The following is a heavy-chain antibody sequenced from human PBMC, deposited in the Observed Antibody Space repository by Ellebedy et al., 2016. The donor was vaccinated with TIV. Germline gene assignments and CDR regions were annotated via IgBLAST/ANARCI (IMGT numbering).Heavy chain of an antibody. J-gene: IGHJ4*02. D-gene: IGHD6-13*01. Sequence: GESLKISCAASGFTFSSYWMHWVRQAPGKGLVWVSRINSDGSSTSYADSVKGRFTISRDNAKNTLYLQMNSLRDEDTAMYYCARDFGSSSWHALDYWGQGTLVTVSS. V-gene: IGHV3-74*01. CDR3: ARDFGSSSWHALDY. CDR2: INSDGSST. CDR1: GFTFSSYW.